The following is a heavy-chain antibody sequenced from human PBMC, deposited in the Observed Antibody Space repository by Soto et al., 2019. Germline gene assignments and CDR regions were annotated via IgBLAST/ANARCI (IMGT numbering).Heavy chain of an antibody. Sequence: QVQLQESGPGLVKPSETLSLTCSVSGGSISNHYWSWIRQPPGKGLEWIGYIYYNGNTNYNPSLKSRVTMSVDTSTNHISLKLTTVTAADTSVYYCTRANWYSEYWGQRTLVTVSS. J-gene: IGHJ4*02. CDR1: GGSISNHY. V-gene: IGHV4-59*11. CDR3: TRANWYSEY. CDR2: IYYNGNT. D-gene: IGHD7-27*01.